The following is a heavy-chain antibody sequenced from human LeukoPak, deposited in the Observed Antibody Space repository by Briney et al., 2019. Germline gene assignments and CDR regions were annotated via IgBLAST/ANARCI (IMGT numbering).Heavy chain of an antibody. CDR1: GFTFSIYV. CDR3: AKYSGLSYYFYDMDV. Sequence: PGGSLRLSCAASGFTFSIYVMSWVRQAPGKGLEWVSGVSGSGDNTYYADSVKGRFTISRDNSKNTLYLQMDSLRAEDTAVYYCAKYSGLSYYFYDMDVWGQGTTVTVSS. V-gene: IGHV3-23*01. CDR2: VSGSGDNT. J-gene: IGHJ6*02. D-gene: IGHD3-22*01.